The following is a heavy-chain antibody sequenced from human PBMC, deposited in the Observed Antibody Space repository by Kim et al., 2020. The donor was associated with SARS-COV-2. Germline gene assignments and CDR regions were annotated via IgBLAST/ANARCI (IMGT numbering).Heavy chain of an antibody. D-gene: IGHD6-6*01. J-gene: IGHJ6*02. CDR3: ARHASSLYYYYGMDV. V-gene: IGHV5-10-1*01. Sequence: RSFQGHVTISADKSISTAYLQWSSLKASDTAMYYCARHASSLYYYYGMDVWGQGTTVTVSS.